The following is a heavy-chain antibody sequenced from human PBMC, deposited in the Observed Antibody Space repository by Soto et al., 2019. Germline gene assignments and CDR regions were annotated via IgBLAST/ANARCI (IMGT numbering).Heavy chain of an antibody. CDR2: IIPIFGTA. Sequence: SVKVSCKASGGTFSSHAISWVRQAPGQGLEWMGGIIPIFGTANYAQKFQGRVTITADESTSTAYMELSSLRSEDTAVYYCASYRGYSYGYGFDYWGQGTLVTVSS. J-gene: IGHJ4*02. CDR1: GGTFSSHA. V-gene: IGHV1-69*13. CDR3: ASYRGYSYGYGFDY. D-gene: IGHD5-18*01.